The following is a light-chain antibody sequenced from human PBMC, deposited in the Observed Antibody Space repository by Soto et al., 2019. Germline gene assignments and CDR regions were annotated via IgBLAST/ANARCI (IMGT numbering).Light chain of an antibody. CDR1: SSDVGKYNF. CDR2: DVT. J-gene: IGLJ2*01. CDR3: SSYAGSSIPVV. Sequence: QSALTQPPSASGSPGQSVTISCTGASSDVGKYNFVSWYQQHPGKAPKLMIYDVTERPSGVPDRFSGSNSGNTASLTVSGLQDEDEADYYCSSYAGSSIPVVFGGGTKLTVL. V-gene: IGLV2-8*01.